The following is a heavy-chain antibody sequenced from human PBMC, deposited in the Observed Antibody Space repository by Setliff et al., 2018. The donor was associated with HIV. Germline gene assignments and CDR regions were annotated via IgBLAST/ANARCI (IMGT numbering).Heavy chain of an antibody. CDR2: LYHSGTH. CDR3: ARPVGSQYSYWAYYFES. CDR1: GYSISSGYF. D-gene: IGHD5-18*01. Sequence: KPSETLSLTCAVSGYSISSGYFWGWIRQPPGKGLEWIGSLYHSGTHFYNPSLKSRVTISLDTSTNRFSPKLNSVTAADTAIYYCARPVGSQYSYWAYYFESWGQRALVTVSS. J-gene: IGHJ4*02. V-gene: IGHV4-38-2*01.